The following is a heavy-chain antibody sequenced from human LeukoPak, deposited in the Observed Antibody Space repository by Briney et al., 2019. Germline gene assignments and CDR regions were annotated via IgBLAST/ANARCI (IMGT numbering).Heavy chain of an antibody. CDR2: ISGSGGST. CDR1: GFTFTSYA. V-gene: IGHV3-23*01. CDR3: AKDPLVSSQEYFDY. J-gene: IGHJ4*02. Sequence: GGSLRHSCAASGFTFTSYAMSWVRQAPGKRLEWVSAISGSGGSTYYAESVKGRFTISRDNSKNTLYLQMNSLRAEDTAVYYCAKDPLVSSQEYFDYWGQGTLVTVSS. D-gene: IGHD2-2*01.